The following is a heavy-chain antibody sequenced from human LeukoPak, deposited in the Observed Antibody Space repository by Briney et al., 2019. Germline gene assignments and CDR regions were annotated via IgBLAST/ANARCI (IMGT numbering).Heavy chain of an antibody. Sequence: EPGGSLRLSCAASGFTFSSYAMSWVRQAPGKGLEWVSVIYSGGSTYYADSVKGRFTISRDNSKNTLYLQMNSLRAEDTAVYYCAREPPPDYDILTGYSRYGMDVWGQGTTVTVSS. CDR2: IYSGGST. V-gene: IGHV3-66*01. D-gene: IGHD3-9*01. CDR1: GFTFSSYA. J-gene: IGHJ6*02. CDR3: AREPPPDYDILTGYSRYGMDV.